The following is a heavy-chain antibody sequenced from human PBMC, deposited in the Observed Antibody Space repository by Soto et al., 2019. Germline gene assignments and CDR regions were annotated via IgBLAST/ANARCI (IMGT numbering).Heavy chain of an antibody. Sequence: ASVKVSCKASGGTFSSYAISWVRQAPGQGLEWMGGIIPIFGTANYAQKFQGRVTMTRDTSTSTAYMELSRLRSDDTAVYYCARGPTTYSSGWIEYFQHWGQGTLVTVPQ. CDR2: IIPIFGTA. V-gene: IGHV1-69*05. D-gene: IGHD6-19*01. J-gene: IGHJ1*01. CDR3: ARGPTTYSSGWIEYFQH. CDR1: GGTFSSYA.